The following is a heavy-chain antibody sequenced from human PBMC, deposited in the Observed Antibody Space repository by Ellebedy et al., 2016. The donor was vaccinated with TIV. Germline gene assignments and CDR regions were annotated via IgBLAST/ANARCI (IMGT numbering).Heavy chain of an antibody. Sequence: ASVKVSCKASGFALASYSFSWVRQAPGQGLEWMGWISAYTGYKNYAQKFQGRLTMTTDTSTDTAYMELTRLRYDDTAVYYCARYMVQGMVSRYLWFDYWGQGTLVAVSS. V-gene: IGHV1-18*01. CDR2: ISAYTGYK. J-gene: IGHJ4*02. D-gene: IGHD5/OR15-5a*01. CDR1: GFALASYS. CDR3: ARYMVQGMVSRYLWFDY.